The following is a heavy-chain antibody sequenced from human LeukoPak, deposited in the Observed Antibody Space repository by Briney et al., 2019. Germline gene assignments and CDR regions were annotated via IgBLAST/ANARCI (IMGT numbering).Heavy chain of an antibody. CDR2: MNPNSGNT. CDR1: EYTFTSYD. CDR3: ARGRATITSLYYGMDV. D-gene: IGHD5-12*01. V-gene: IGHV1-8*01. J-gene: IGHJ6*02. Sequence: GASVKVSCKASEYTFTSYDINWVRQATGQGLEWMGWMNPNSGNTGYAQKFQGRVTMTRNTSISTAYMELSSLRSEDTAVYYCARGRATITSLYYGMDVWGQGTTVTVSS.